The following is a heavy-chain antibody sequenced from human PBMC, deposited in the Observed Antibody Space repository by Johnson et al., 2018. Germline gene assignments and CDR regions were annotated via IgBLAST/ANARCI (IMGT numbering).Heavy chain of an antibody. V-gene: IGHV3-74*02. CDR2: INTDGSST. D-gene: IGHD5-18*01. J-gene: IGHJ4*02. CDR3: ARGDTAMAEIDY. CDR1: GVTFSTYW. Sequence: VQLVEYGGGFVQPGGSLRLSCVASGVTFSTYWMHWVRQAPGKGLVWVSRINTDGSSTSYADSVKGRFTISRDNAKNPLYLQMNSLRAEDTAVYYCARGDTAMAEIDYWGQGTLVTVSS.